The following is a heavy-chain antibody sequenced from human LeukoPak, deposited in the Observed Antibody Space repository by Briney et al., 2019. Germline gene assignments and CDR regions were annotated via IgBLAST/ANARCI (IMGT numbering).Heavy chain of an antibody. J-gene: IGHJ6*02. CDR2: TYYRSKWYN. CDR3: AREGGYSSGWYHGMDV. Sequence: SQTLSLTCAISGDRVSSNSAAWNWIRQSPSRGLEWLGRTYYRSKWYNDYAVSVKSRITINPDTSKNQFSLQLNSLTPEDTAVYHCAREGGYSSGWYHGMDVWGQGTTVTVSS. D-gene: IGHD6-19*01. V-gene: IGHV6-1*01. CDR1: GDRVSSNSAA.